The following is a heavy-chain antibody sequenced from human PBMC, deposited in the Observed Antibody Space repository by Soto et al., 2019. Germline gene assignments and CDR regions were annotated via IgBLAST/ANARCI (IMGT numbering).Heavy chain of an antibody. CDR1: GFTFTFYW. CDR2: INQDGSEK. Sequence: EVQLVESGGGLVQPRGSLRLSCAVSGFTFTFYWMAWVRQAPGKGLEWVANINQDGSEKYYVDSVKGRFTISRDDDKNTLYLQMNSLGAEDMAVYYCARVRRRDWEMLQMVTYFYYGMDVWGQGTTVTVSS. V-gene: IGHV3-7*01. D-gene: IGHD1-26*01. CDR3: ARVRRRDWEMLQMVTYFYYGMDV. J-gene: IGHJ6*02.